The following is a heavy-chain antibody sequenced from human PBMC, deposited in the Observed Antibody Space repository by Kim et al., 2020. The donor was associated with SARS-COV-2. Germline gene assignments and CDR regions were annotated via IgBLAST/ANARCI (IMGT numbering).Heavy chain of an antibody. Sequence: SETLSLTCSVSGGAIRSYYWTWIRQPPGKSLEWIGYVYHTGSTNYNPSLRGRVTISLDTSKRQFSLTLTSVTAADTAVYYCASTGVEAVGWFDPWGQGTLVSVSS. CDR1: GGAIRSYY. CDR3: ASTGVEAVGWFDP. J-gene: IGHJ5*02. V-gene: IGHV4-59*01. D-gene: IGHD2-21*01. CDR2: VYHTGST.